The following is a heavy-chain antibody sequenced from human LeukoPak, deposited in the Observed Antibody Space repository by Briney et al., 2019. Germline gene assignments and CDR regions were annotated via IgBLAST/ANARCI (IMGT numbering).Heavy chain of an antibody. Sequence: ASVRVSCKASGYSFTNYYMHWVRQAPGQGLEWMGMINPSGGSTTYAQKFQGRVTMTRDMSTSTVYMEMSSLTSEDTAVYYCARTRGYYFDYWGQGTLVTVSS. CDR3: ARTRGYYFDY. CDR2: INPSGGST. CDR1: GYSFTNYY. J-gene: IGHJ4*02. V-gene: IGHV1-46*01.